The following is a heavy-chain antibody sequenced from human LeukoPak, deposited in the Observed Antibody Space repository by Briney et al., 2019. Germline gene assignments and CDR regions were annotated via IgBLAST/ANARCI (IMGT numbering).Heavy chain of an antibody. CDR3: ARRGYSYYMDV. D-gene: IGHD5-18*01. Sequence: SETLSLTCTVAAGSISSYCWSWIRQPPGKGREWIGYIYYSGSTNYNPSLKSRVTISVDTSKNQFSLKLSSVTAADTAVYYCARRGYSYYMDVWGKGTTVTVSS. V-gene: IGHV4-59*08. J-gene: IGHJ6*03. CDR2: IYYSGST. CDR1: AGSISSYC.